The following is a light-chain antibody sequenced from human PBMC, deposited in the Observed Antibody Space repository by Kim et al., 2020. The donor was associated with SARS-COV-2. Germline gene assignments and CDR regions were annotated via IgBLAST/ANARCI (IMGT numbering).Light chain of an antibody. Sequence: SLSPGERATPSCRASQSVSNYLAWYQQKPGQAPRLLIYDASNRATGIPARFSGSGSGTDFTLTISSLEPEDFAVYYCQQRSKWCTFGQGTKVDIK. V-gene: IGKV3-11*01. J-gene: IGKJ2*02. CDR3: QQRSKWCT. CDR2: DAS. CDR1: QSVSNY.